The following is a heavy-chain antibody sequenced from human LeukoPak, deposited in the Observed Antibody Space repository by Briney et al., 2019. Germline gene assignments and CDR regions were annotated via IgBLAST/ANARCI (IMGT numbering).Heavy chain of an antibody. V-gene: IGHV1-2*02. CDR1: GYTFTSYY. J-gene: IGHJ5*02. CDR2: INPNTGGT. D-gene: IGHD5-12*01. CDR3: ARPPIGVMATIVVEHWFDP. Sequence: GASVKVSCKASGYTFTSYYMHWVRQAPGQGLEWMGWINPNTGGTNYAQRFQGRVTMTRDTSISTAYMELSGLRSDDTAVYYCARPPIGVMATIVVEHWFDPWGQGTLVTVSS.